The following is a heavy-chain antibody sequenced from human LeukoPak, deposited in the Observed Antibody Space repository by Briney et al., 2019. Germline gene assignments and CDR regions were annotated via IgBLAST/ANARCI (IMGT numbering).Heavy chain of an antibody. D-gene: IGHD6-19*01. V-gene: IGHV4-31*03. CDR1: GGSISSGGYY. CDR3: ARGRLVAGTFDY. CDR2: IYYSGST. Sequence: SETLSLTCTVSGGSISSGGYYWSWIRQHPGKGLEWIGYIYYSGSTYYNPSLKSRVTISVDTSKNQFSLKLSSVTAADTAVYYCARGRLVAGTFDYWGQGTLVTVSS. J-gene: IGHJ4*02.